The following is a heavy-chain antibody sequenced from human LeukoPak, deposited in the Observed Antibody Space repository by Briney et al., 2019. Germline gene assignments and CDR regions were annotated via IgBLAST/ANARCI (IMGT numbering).Heavy chain of an antibody. V-gene: IGHV3-30*02. CDR1: GFTLSDYY. CDR3: ANGVSSTSCCPFDY. CDR2: IRYDGSNK. D-gene: IGHD2-2*01. Sequence: GGSLRLSCAASGFTLSDYYMTWIRQAPGKGLEWAAFIRYDGSNKYYADSVKGRFTISRDNSKDTLYLQMNSLRAEDTAVYYCANGVSSTSCCPFDYWGQGTLVTVSS. J-gene: IGHJ4*02.